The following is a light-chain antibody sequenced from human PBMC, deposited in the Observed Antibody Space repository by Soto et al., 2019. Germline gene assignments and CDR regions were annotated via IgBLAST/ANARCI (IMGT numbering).Light chain of an antibody. J-gene: IGLJ2*01. CDR2: RNN. CDR3: AGWDARLSGHVV. V-gene: IGLV1-47*01. CDR1: SSNIGSSY. Sequence: QSVLTQPPSASGTPGQRVTISCSGSSSNIGSSYVYWYQQLPGTAPKLVIFRNNQRPSGVPDRFSGSKSGTSASLAISGLRSEDEADYYCAGWDARLSGHVVFGGGTKLTVL.